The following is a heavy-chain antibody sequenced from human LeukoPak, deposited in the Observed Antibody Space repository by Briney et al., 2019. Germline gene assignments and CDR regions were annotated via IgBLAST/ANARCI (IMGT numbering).Heavy chain of an antibody. Sequence: GGSLRLSCAPSGFTFSGSAMHWVRQASGKGREWVGRIRSKANSYATAYAASVKGRFTISRDDSKNTAYLQMNSLKTEDTAVYYCTSLLGYCSGGSCYSVYAFDIWGQGTMVTVSS. CDR3: TSLLGYCSGGSCYSVYAFDI. J-gene: IGHJ3*02. V-gene: IGHV3-73*01. CDR1: GFTFSGSA. CDR2: IRSKANSYAT. D-gene: IGHD2-15*01.